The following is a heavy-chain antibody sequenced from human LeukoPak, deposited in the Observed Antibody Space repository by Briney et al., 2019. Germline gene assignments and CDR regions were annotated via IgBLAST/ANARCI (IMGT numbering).Heavy chain of an antibody. J-gene: IGHJ4*02. CDR2: IYPNSDTT. CDR3: VRSVAGQGY. CDR1: GYTFSSFD. V-gene: IGHV1-8*01. D-gene: IGHD6-19*01. Sequence: ASVKVSCKASGYTFSSFDLNWVRQATGQELEWMGWIYPNSDTTVSAQKFQGRLTLTRNTSTSTAYMELSSLTSDDTAVYYCVRSVAGQGYWGQGTLVTVSS.